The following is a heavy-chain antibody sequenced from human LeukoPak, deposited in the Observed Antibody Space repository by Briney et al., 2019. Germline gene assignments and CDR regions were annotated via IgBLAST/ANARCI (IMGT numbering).Heavy chain of an antibody. CDR2: ISSSSSYI. D-gene: IGHD1-14*01. Sequence: GGSLRLSSAASGFTFSSYSMNWVRQAPGKGLEWVSSISSSSSYIYYADSLKGRFTISRDNAKNSLYLQINSLRAEDTAVYYCVRGNHGLRFYWGQGTLVTVSS. V-gene: IGHV3-21*01. J-gene: IGHJ4*02. CDR1: GFTFSSYS. CDR3: VRGNHGLRFY.